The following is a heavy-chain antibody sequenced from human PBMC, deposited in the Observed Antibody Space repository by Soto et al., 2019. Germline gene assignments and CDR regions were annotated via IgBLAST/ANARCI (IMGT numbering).Heavy chain of an antibody. CDR2: ISSSSSYI. Sequence: EVQLVESGGGLVKPGGSLRLSCAASGFTFSSYSMNWVRQAPGKGLEWVSSISSSSSYIYYADSVKGRFTISRDNAKNSLNLQMNSLRDEETAVYYCAREKGYSYGGFEYWGQGNLVTVSS. CDR1: GFTFSSYS. V-gene: IGHV3-21*01. J-gene: IGHJ4*02. D-gene: IGHD5-18*01. CDR3: AREKGYSYGGFEY.